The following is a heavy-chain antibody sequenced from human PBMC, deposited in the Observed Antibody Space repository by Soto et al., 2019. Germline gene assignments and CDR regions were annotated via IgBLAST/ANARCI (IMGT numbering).Heavy chain of an antibody. CDR1: GYTFTSYG. J-gene: IGHJ4*02. CDR2: ISAHNGNT. D-gene: IGHD3-16*01. Sequence: QVHLVQSGAEVKKPGASVKVSCKASGYTFTSYGITWVRQAPGQGLEWMGWISAHNGNTDYAQKPLGSVIVTRDSSTGPAYLGLRSLISGDSAVYPCARGGDGDYWGQGALVTVSS. CDR3: ARGGDGDY. V-gene: IGHV1-18*01.